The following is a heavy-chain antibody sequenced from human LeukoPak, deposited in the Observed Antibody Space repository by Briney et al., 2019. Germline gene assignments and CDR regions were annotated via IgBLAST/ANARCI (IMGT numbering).Heavy chain of an antibody. CDR1: GFTFNSYW. D-gene: IGHD3-22*01. J-gene: IGHJ3*02. V-gene: IGHV3-23*01. CDR2: ISGSGGST. Sequence: PGGSLRLSCVGSGFTFNSYWMSWVRQAPGKGLEWVSAISGSGGSTYYADSVKGRFTISRDNSKNTLYLQMNSLRAEDTAVYYCAKDDPWGEHSSGYYPTTPFDIWGQGTMVTVSS. CDR3: AKDDPWGEHSSGYYPTTPFDI.